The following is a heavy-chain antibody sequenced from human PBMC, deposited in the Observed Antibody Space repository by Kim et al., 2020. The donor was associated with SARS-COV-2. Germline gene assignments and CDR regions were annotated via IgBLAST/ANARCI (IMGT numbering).Heavy chain of an antibody. V-gene: IGHV4-59*01. CDR2: IYYSGST. D-gene: IGHD5-12*01. J-gene: IGHJ6*02. CDR1: GGSISSYY. CDR3: ARARDGYNSYYYYGMDV. Sequence: SETLSLTCTVSGGSISSYYWSWIRQPPGKGLEWIGYIYYSGSTNYNPSLKSRVTISVDTSKNQFSLKLSSVTAADTAVYYCARARDGYNSYYYYGMDVWGQGTTVTVSS.